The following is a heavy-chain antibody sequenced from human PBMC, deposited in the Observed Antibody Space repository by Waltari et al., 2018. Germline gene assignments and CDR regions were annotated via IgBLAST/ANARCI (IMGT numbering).Heavy chain of an antibody. CDR3: ARIGAPSARYYYYYYMDV. Sequence: EVQLVESGGGLVQPGGSLRLSCAASGFTFSSYSMNWVRQAPGKGLEWVSYISSSSSTIYDADSVKGRFTISRDNAKNSLYLQMNSLRAEDTAVYYCARIGAPSARYYYYYYMDVWGKGTTVTVSS. D-gene: IGHD4-17*01. CDR1: GFTFSSYS. J-gene: IGHJ6*03. CDR2: ISSSSSTI. V-gene: IGHV3-48*04.